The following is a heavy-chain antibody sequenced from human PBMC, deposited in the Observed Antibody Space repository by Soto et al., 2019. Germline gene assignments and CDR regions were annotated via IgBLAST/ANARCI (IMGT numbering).Heavy chain of an antibody. D-gene: IGHD3-22*01. CDR3: ARGEYYDSSGYYYGASFDY. Sequence: GGSLRLSCAASGFTFRSYSMNWVRQAPGKGLEWVSSISSSSSYIYYADSVKGRFTISRDNAKNSLYLQMNSLRAEDTAVYYCARGEYYDSSGYYYGASFDYWGQGTLVTVSS. V-gene: IGHV3-21*01. CDR2: ISSSSSYI. J-gene: IGHJ4*02. CDR1: GFTFRSYS.